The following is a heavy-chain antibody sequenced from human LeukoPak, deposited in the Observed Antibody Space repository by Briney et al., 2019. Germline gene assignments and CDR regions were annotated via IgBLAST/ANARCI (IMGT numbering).Heavy chain of an antibody. CDR1: GFTFSSYA. CDR3: ARGRWCYG. Sequence: GGSLRLSCAASGFTFSSYAMGWVRQAPGKGLEWVANIKQDGSEKYYVDSVKGRFTISRDNAKNSLYLQMNSLRAEDTAVYYCARGRWCYGWGQGTLVTVSS. J-gene: IGHJ4*02. V-gene: IGHV3-7*01. D-gene: IGHD2-8*02. CDR2: IKQDGSEK.